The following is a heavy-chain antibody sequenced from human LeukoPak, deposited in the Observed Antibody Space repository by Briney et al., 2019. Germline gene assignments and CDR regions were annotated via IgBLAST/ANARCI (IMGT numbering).Heavy chain of an antibody. CDR2: IKQDGSEK. D-gene: IGHD3-10*01. J-gene: IGHJ6*03. CDR3: ARDRITMVRGVIRANYYMDV. V-gene: IGHV3-7*01. CDR1: GSTFSSYW. Sequence: GGSLRLSCAASGSTFSSYWMSWVRQAPGKGLEWVANIKQDGSEKYYVDSVKGRFTISRDNAKNSLYLQMNSLRAEDTAVYYCARDRITMVRGVIRANYYMDVWGKGTTVTVSS.